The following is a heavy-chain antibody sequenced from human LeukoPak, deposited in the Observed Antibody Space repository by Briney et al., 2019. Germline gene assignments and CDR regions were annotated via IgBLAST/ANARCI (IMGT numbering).Heavy chain of an antibody. CDR2: ISWNSGSI. CDR1: GFTFDDYA. Sequence: GGSLRLSCAASGFTFDDYAMRWVRQAPGKGLEWVSGISWNSGSIGYADSVKGRFTISRDSSTNTLYLQMNSLRAEDTAVYYCARAPRGFQWFVEHWGQGTLVTVSS. CDR3: ARAPRGFQWFVEH. V-gene: IGHV3-9*01. J-gene: IGHJ4*02. D-gene: IGHD3-22*01.